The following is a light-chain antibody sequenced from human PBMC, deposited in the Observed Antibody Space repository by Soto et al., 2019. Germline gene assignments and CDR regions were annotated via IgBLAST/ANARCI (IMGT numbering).Light chain of an antibody. CDR2: EVS. CDR3: SSYAGGTPYV. CDR1: SSDIGGYNY. J-gene: IGLJ1*01. V-gene: IGLV2-8*01. Sequence: QSALTQPPSASGSPGQSVTISCTGTSSDIGGYNYVSWFQQHPGKAPKLMIYEVSKRPSGVPDRFSGSKSGNTASLTVSGLQAEDEADYYCSSYAGGTPYVFGPGTKLTVL.